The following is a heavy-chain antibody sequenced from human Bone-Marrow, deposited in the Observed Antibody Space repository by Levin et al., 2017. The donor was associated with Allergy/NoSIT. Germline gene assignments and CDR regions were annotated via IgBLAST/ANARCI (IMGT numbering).Heavy chain of an antibody. J-gene: IGHJ5*02. Sequence: SGGSLRLSCAASGFTFSSYWMHWVRQAPGKGLVWVSRINSYGSSTSYADSVKGRFTISRDNAKNTLYLQMNSLRAEDTAVYYCARAYLHQSGGWFDPWGQGTLVTVSS. D-gene: IGHD4-23*01. CDR2: INSYGSST. V-gene: IGHV3-74*01. CDR3: ARAYLHQSGGWFDP. CDR1: GFTFSSYW.